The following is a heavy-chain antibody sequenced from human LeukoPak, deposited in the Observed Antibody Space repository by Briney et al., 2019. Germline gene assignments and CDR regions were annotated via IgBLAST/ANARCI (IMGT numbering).Heavy chain of an antibody. CDR1: GFTFSSYA. Sequence: GSLRLSCAASGFTFSSYAMNWARQAPGKGLELVSGISDSGGDTYYVDSVKGRFTISRDNSKSTLYLQMNSLRAEDTALYYRGKQGLEYWGQGTLVTVSS. J-gene: IGHJ4*02. V-gene: IGHV3-23*01. CDR2: ISDSGGDT. CDR3: GKQGLEY.